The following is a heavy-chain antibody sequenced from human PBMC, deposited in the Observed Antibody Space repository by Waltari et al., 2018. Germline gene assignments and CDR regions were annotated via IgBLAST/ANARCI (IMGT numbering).Heavy chain of an antibody. V-gene: IGHV3-48*04. Sequence: EVQLVESGGGLVQPGGSLRLSCAASGFTFSSHSMHWVRQAPGKGLEWVSYISSSSSTIYYADSVKGRFTISRDNAKNSLYLQMNSLRAEDTAVYYCARVVPAARFDYWGQGTLVTVSS. D-gene: IGHD2-2*01. CDR2: ISSSSSTI. J-gene: IGHJ4*02. CDR1: GFTFSSHS. CDR3: ARVVPAARFDY.